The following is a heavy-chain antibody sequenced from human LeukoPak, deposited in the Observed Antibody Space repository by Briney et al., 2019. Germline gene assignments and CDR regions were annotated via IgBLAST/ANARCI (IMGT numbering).Heavy chain of an antibody. CDR2: INHSGST. Sequence: SETLSLTCTVSGGSISSYYWSWIRQPPGKGLEWIGEINHSGSTNYNPSLKSRVTISVDTSKNQFSLKLSSVTAADTAVYYCARTAGSYYYYMDVWGKGTTVTVSS. V-gene: IGHV4-34*01. J-gene: IGHJ6*03. CDR1: GGSISSYY. CDR3: ARTAGSYYYYMDV. D-gene: IGHD6-13*01.